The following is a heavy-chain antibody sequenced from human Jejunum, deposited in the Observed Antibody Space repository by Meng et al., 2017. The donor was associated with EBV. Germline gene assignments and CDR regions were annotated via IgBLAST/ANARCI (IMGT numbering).Heavy chain of an antibody. CDR2: IYSGGST. Sequence: GSLGITCAASGFIVGSNYMGWVGQAPGKGLEWVSVIYSGGSTYYADSVKGRFTISRDISKNTLYLQMNSLRAEDTAVYYCAGKYGGDSWGQGTLVTVSS. J-gene: IGHJ4*02. CDR3: AGKYGGDS. V-gene: IGHV3-53*01. CDR1: GFIVGSNY. D-gene: IGHD2-8*01.